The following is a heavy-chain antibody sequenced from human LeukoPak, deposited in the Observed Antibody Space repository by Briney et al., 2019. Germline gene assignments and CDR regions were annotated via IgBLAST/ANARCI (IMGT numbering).Heavy chain of an antibody. CDR1: GYTFTGYY. V-gene: IGHV1-2*02. D-gene: IGHD1-26*01. CDR3: ARDLKGGGATGY. Sequence: ASVKVSCKASGYTFTGYYMHWVRQAPGQGLEWMGWINPNSGGTNYAQKFRGRVTMTRDTSISTAYMELSRLRSDDTAVYYCARDLKGGGATGYWGQGTLVTVSS. J-gene: IGHJ4*02. CDR2: INPNSGGT.